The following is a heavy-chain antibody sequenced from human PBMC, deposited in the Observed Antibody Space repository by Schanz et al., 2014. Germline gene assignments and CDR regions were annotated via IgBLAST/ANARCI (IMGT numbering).Heavy chain of an antibody. Sequence: QVQLLQSGAEVKKPGASMKVSCKASGYTFTTYYMLWVRQAPGQGLEWMGIINPSGGSTRYGQKCQGRISMTTATSTSTVYLELISLRSDDTSAYYCGRGFSRSYIDFWGQGTLITVSS. J-gene: IGHJ4*02. D-gene: IGHD6-6*01. CDR3: GRGFSRSYIDF. CDR1: GYTFTTYY. CDR2: INPSGGST. V-gene: IGHV1-46*03.